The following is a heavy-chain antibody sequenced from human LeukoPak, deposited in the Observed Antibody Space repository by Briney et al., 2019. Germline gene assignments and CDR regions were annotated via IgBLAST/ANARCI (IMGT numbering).Heavy chain of an antibody. CDR1: GYSFTSYW. CDR2: IYPGDSDT. CDR3: AKWPQNSYRSEYFQH. Sequence: GESLKISCKGSGYSFTSYWIGWVRQMPGKGLEWMGIIYPGDSDTRYSPSFQGQVTISADKSISTAYLQWSSLKASDTAMYYCAKWPQNSYRSEYFQHWGQGTLVTVSS. V-gene: IGHV5-51*01. J-gene: IGHJ1*01. D-gene: IGHD5-18*01.